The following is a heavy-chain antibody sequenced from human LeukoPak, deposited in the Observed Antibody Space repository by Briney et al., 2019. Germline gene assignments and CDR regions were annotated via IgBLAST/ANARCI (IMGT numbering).Heavy chain of an antibody. Sequence: TGGSLRLSCEGSGYTFSNYWMGWVRQAPGKGLQWVANIKTDGSEKYYVDSVKGRFTISRDNSKNTLYLQMNSLRAEDTAVYYCARAGGGSCYYFDYWGQGTLVTVSS. D-gene: IGHD2-15*01. V-gene: IGHV3-7*01. J-gene: IGHJ4*02. CDR2: IKTDGSEK. CDR3: ARAGGGSCYYFDY. CDR1: GYTFSNYW.